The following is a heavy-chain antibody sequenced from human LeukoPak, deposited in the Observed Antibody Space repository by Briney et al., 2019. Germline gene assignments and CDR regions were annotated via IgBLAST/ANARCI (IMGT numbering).Heavy chain of an antibody. Sequence: SETLSLTCAVSGYSISSSNWWGWIRQPPGKGLEWIGYIYYSGSTYYNPSPKSRVTMSVDTSKNQFSLKLSSVTAVDTAVYYCARRRGAARHGGFDYWGQGTLVTVSS. CDR2: IYYSGST. CDR1: GYSISSSNW. D-gene: IGHD6-6*01. J-gene: IGHJ4*02. CDR3: ARRRGAARHGGFDY. V-gene: IGHV4-28*01.